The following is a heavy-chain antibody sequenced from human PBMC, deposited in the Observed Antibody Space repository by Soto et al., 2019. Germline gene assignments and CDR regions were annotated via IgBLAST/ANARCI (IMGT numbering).Heavy chain of an antibody. CDR2: ISGSGDKT. D-gene: IGHD4-4*01. J-gene: IGHJ6*02. CDR1: GFTFGNYA. CDR3: AKGYTTVIYYGMDV. V-gene: IGHV3-23*01. Sequence: EVQLLESGGGLVQPGGSLRLSCAASGFTFGNYAMTWVRQAPGKGLEWVSAISGSGDKTYDADSGKGRFTISRDNSKNTLYLQMNSLRAEDTAVFYCAKGYTTVIYYGMDVWGQGTTVTVSS.